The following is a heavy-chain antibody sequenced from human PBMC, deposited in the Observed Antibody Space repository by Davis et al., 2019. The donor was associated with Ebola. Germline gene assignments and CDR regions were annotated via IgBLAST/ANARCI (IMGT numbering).Heavy chain of an antibody. Sequence: MPSETLSLTFAVYGGSFSGYYWGWIRQPPGKGLEWIGSIYYSGSTYYNPSLKSRVTISVDTSKNQFSLKLSSVTAAETAVYYCARNFAVITMVQGVISEFDYWGQGTLVTVSS. D-gene: IGHD3-10*01. CDR3: ARNFAVITMVQGVISEFDY. CDR1: GGSFSGYY. J-gene: IGHJ4*02. CDR2: IYYSGST. V-gene: IGHV4-39*01.